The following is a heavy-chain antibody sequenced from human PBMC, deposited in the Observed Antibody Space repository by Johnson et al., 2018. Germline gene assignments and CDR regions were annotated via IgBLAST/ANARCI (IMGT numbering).Heavy chain of an antibody. CDR3: ARARGWRIQLYYYYYGLDV. V-gene: IGHV3-33*01. D-gene: IGHD5-18*01. CDR1: GFTFSSYG. CDR2: IWYDGSNK. Sequence: QVQLVESGGGVVQPGRSLRHSCAASGFTFSSYGMHWVRQAPGKGLEWVAVIWYDGSNKYYADSVKGRFTIPRDNSNNTPYLQMNSVRAEDTAEYYCARARGWRIQLYYYYYGLDVWGQGTTVTVSS. J-gene: IGHJ6*02.